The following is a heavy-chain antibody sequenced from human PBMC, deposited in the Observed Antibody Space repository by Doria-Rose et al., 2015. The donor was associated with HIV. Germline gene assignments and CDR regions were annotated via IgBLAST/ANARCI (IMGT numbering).Heavy chain of an antibody. CDR1: GFSFESYA. D-gene: IGHD3-3*01. V-gene: IGHV3-9*01. Sequence: VQLQESGGGLVQPGRSLRPSCVGSGFSFESYAMHWVRLAPGKGLEWVAGISWDSGATRNADSVEGRFTISRDNAKKSVYLEMRSLRPEDTAFYYCAKAPIIGPKYYFYMDVWGKGTSVTVSS. J-gene: IGHJ6*03. CDR2: ISWDSGAT. CDR3: AKAPIIGPKYYFYMDV.